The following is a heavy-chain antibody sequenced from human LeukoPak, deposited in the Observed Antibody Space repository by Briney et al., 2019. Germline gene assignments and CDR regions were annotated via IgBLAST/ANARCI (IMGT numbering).Heavy chain of an antibody. CDR3: ARQADFGDAFDI. J-gene: IGHJ3*02. Sequence: SETLSLTCAVSSYSISSGYYWGWIRQPPGKGLEWIGSIYHSGSTYYNPSLKSRVTISVDTSKNQFSLKLSSVTAADTAVYYCARQADFGDAFDIWGQGTTVTVSS. D-gene: IGHD3-3*01. CDR2: IYHSGST. V-gene: IGHV4-38-2*01. CDR1: SYSISSGYY.